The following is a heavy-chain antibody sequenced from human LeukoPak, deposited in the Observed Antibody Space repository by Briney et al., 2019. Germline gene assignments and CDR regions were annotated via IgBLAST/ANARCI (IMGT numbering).Heavy chain of an antibody. V-gene: IGHV1-2*02. CDR2: INPNSGGT. D-gene: IGHD2-2*01. CDR3: ATRYCSSTSCCDEYFQH. CDR1: GYTFAGYY. J-gene: IGHJ1*01. Sequence: ASVKVSCKASGYTFAGYYMHWVRQAPGQGLEWMGWINPNSGGTNYAQKFQGRVTMTRDTSISTAYMELSRLRSDDTAVYYCATRYCSSTSCCDEYFQHWGQGTLVTVCS.